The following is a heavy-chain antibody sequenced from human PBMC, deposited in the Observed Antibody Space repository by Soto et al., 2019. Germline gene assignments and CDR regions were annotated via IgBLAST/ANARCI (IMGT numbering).Heavy chain of an antibody. CDR3: VRRHVSATGIDWLEP. CDR1: GYTFTSYG. V-gene: IGHV1-3*01. J-gene: IGHJ5*02. CDR2: INAANGDT. D-gene: IGHD6-13*01. Sequence: ASVKVSCKASGYTFTSYGIHWVRQAPGQRLEWMGWINAANGDTKCSPKFQGRVTITRDTSASTAYMELSSLRSEDTAVYYCVRRHVSATGIDWLEPWGQGTLVTVSS.